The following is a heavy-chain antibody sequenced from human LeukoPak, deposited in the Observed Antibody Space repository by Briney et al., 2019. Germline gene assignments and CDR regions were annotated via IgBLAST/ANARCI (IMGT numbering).Heavy chain of an antibody. V-gene: IGHV1-69*04. Sequence: ASVKVSCKASGGTFSSYAISWVRRAPGQGLGWMGRIIPILGIANYAQKFQGRVTITADKSTSTAYMELSSLRSEDTAVYYCARGETVVRPFDYWGQGTLVTVSS. CDR1: GGTFSSYA. J-gene: IGHJ4*02. CDR3: ARGETVVRPFDY. CDR2: IIPILGIA. D-gene: IGHD3-10*01.